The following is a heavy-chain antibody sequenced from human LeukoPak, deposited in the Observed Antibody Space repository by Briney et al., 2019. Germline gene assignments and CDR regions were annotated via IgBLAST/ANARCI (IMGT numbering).Heavy chain of an antibody. Sequence: GGSLRLSCAASRFTFSRYGMHWVRQAPGKGLEWVTFIRIDGTNTYYADSVKGRFTISRDDSKNTLYLQMNSLRAEDTAVYYCARDAGVVGALDYWGQGTQVTVSS. V-gene: IGHV3-30*02. CDR1: RFTFSRYG. J-gene: IGHJ4*02. D-gene: IGHD1-26*01. CDR3: ARDAGVVGALDY. CDR2: IRIDGTNT.